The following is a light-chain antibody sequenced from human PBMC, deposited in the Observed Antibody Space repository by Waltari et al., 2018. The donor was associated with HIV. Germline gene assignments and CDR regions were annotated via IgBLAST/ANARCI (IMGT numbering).Light chain of an antibody. Sequence: DIVLTQSPDSLAVSLGGKATINCKSSQSLLRSSNNLNYLAWYQKKPGQPPRLLIPWASSRESGVPDRFSGSGSGTDFTLTISNLQAEDVAIYYCQQYSSVPVTFGGGTEVEIK. CDR1: QSLLRSSNNLNY. CDR3: QQYSSVPVT. CDR2: WAS. V-gene: IGKV4-1*01. J-gene: IGKJ4*01.